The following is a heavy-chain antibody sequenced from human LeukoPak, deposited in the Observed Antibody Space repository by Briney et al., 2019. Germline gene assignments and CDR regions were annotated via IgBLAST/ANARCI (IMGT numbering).Heavy chain of an antibody. V-gene: IGHV3-23*01. CDR3: AKSPGQLTAAGTFDY. CDR2: VSGSGAGT. J-gene: IGHJ4*02. D-gene: IGHD6-13*01. CDR1: GFTFINYA. Sequence: GGSLRLSCAVSGFTFINYAMNWVRQPPGRGLEWVSTVSGSGAGTYYADSVKGRFTISRDNSKNTLYLQMNSLRAEDTAVYYCAKSPGQLTAAGTFDYWGQGILLTVSS.